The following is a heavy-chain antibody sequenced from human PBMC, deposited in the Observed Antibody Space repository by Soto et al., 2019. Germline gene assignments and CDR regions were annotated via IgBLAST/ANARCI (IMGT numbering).Heavy chain of an antibody. J-gene: IGHJ4*02. Sequence: QVQLVQSGAEVKKPGSSVKVSCKASGGTFSSDAISWVRQAPGQGLEWMGGLIPIFGTANYAQKFQGRVTITADESTSTAYMELSSLRSEDTAVYYCARGPDIVVVVAALEWFDYWGQGTLVTVSS. CDR2: LIPIFGTA. CDR1: GGTFSSDA. CDR3: ARGPDIVVVVAALEWFDY. V-gene: IGHV1-69*01. D-gene: IGHD2-15*01.